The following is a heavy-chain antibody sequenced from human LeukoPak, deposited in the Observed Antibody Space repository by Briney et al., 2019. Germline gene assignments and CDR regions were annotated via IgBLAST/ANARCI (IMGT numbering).Heavy chain of an antibody. Sequence: PGGSLRLSCSASGFTFTTYGMNWVRQAPGKGLEWVSAISGSGGSTYYADSVKGRFTISRDNSKNTLYLQMNSLRAEDTAVYYCAKAHSPGAAASDYWGQGTLVTVSS. V-gene: IGHV3-23*01. CDR2: ISGSGGST. D-gene: IGHD6-13*01. J-gene: IGHJ4*02. CDR3: AKAHSPGAAASDY. CDR1: GFTFTTYG.